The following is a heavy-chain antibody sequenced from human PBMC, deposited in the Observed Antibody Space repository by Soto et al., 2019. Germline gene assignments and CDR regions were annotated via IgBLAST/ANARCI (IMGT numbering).Heavy chain of an antibody. CDR2: ISGSGGST. V-gene: IGHV3-23*01. Sequence: HPGGSLRLSCAASGFTFSSYAMSWVRQAPGKGLEWVSAISGSGGSTYYADSVKGRFTISRDNSKNTLYLQMNSLRAEDTAVYYCAKDLGGLYYDFWSGYTFDAFDIWGQGTMVTVSS. CDR1: GFTFSSYA. D-gene: IGHD3-3*01. J-gene: IGHJ3*02. CDR3: AKDLGGLYYDFWSGYTFDAFDI.